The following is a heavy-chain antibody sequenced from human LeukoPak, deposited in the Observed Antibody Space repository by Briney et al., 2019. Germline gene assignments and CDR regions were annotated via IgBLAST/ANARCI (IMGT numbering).Heavy chain of an antibody. V-gene: IGHV3-23*01. CDR2: ISGSGGST. D-gene: IGHD2-15*01. Sequence: PGGSLRLSCAASGFTFSSYAMSWVRQAPGKGLEWVSAISGSGGSTYYADSVEGRFTISRDNSKNTLYLQMNSLRAEDTAVYYCAKVGYSSGYHFDYWGQGTLVTVSS. J-gene: IGHJ4*02. CDR3: AKVGYSSGYHFDY. CDR1: GFTFSSYA.